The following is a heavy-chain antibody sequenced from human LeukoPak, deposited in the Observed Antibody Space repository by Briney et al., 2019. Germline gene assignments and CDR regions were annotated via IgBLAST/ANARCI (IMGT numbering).Heavy chain of an antibody. J-gene: IGHJ3*02. CDR3: ARYSYSGSDAFDI. CDR2: ISYSGSI. V-gene: IGHV4-59*01. Sequence: PSETLSLTCIVSGGPISSYYWSWIPQPPGKGLEWIGYISYSGSINYNPSLKSRVTISVDTSKNQFSLKLSSVTAADTAVYYCARYSYSGSDAFDIWGQGTMVTVSS. D-gene: IGHD1-26*01. CDR1: GGPISSYY.